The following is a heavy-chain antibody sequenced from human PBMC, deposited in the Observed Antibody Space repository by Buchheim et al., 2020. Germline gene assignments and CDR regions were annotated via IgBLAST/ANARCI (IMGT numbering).Heavy chain of an antibody. V-gene: IGHV3-33*01. CDR1: GFTFSSYG. CDR2: IWYDGSNT. D-gene: IGHD3-16*01. Sequence: QVQLVESGGGVVQPGRSLRLSCAASGFTFSSYGMHWVRQAPGKGLEWVAVIWYDGSNTYYADSVKGRFTISRDNSKNTLYLQMNSLRAEDTAVYYCARDLGDYVWGSPLDYWGQGTL. CDR3: ARDLGDYVWGSPLDY. J-gene: IGHJ4*02.